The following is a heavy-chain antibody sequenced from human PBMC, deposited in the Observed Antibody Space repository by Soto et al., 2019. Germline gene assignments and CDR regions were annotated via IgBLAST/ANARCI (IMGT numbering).Heavy chain of an antibody. V-gene: IGHV3-23*01. CDR1: GFTISNYA. D-gene: IGHD3-22*01. CDR2: ISGSGGST. CDR3: TRAGIDRSGTTHYYYGMDV. Sequence: QAGGSLRLSCAASGFTISNYALSWVRQAPGKGLEWVSAISGSGGSTYYADSVKGRFTFSRDDSRSVAYLQMNGLKTEDTAVYYCTRAGIDRSGTTHYYYGMDVWGQGTTVTVSS. J-gene: IGHJ6*02.